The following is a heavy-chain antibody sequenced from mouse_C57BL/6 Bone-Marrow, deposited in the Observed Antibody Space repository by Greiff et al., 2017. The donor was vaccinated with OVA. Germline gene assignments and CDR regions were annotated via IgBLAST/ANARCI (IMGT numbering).Heavy chain of an antibody. Sequence: ESGPGLVKPSQSLSLTYSVTGYSITSGYYWNWIRQFPGNKLEWMGYISYDGSNNYNPSLKNRISITRDTSKNQFFLKLNSVTTEDTATYYCARGDNYPFDYWGQGTTLTVSS. J-gene: IGHJ2*01. CDR1: GYSITSGYY. D-gene: IGHD1-3*01. CDR2: ISYDGSN. CDR3: ARGDNYPFDY. V-gene: IGHV3-6*01.